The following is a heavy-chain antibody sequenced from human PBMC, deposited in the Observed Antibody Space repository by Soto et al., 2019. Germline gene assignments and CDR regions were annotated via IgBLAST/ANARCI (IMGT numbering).Heavy chain of an antibody. V-gene: IGHV4-30-4*01. D-gene: IGHD1-20*01. CDR2: IYYSGST. Sequence: PSETLSLTCTVSGGSISSGDYYWSWIRQPPGKGLEWIGYIYYSGSTYYNPSLKGRVTISVDTSKNQFSLKLSSVTAADTAVYYCARVVVPAAFPGGITGTTRYFDYWGQGTLVTVSS. CDR1: GGSISSGDYY. CDR3: ARVVVPAAFPGGITGTTRYFDY. J-gene: IGHJ4*02.